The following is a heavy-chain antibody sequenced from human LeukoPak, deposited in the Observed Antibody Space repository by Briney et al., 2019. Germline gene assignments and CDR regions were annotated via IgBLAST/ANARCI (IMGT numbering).Heavy chain of an antibody. V-gene: IGHV4-4*07. CDR2: IYTSGST. Sequence: PSETLSLTCTVSGGSISSYYWSSIRQPAGKGLEWIGRIYTSGSTNYNPSLKSRVTMSVDTSKNQFSLKLSSVTAADTAVYYCARSTDYSSSWYYSSGWYDYWGQGTLVTVSS. J-gene: IGHJ4*02. CDR3: ARSTDYSSSWYYSSGWYDY. CDR1: GGSISSYY. D-gene: IGHD6-13*01.